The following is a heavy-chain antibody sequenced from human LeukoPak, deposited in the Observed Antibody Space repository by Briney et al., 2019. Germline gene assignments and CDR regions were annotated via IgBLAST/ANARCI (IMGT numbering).Heavy chain of an antibody. CDR1: GFTFSSYA. Sequence: PGGSLRLSCAASGFTFSSYAMSWVRRAPGKWLEWVSAISGSGGSTYYADSVKGRFTISRDNSKNTLYLQMNSLRAEDTAVYYCAKDHTPFRDYFDYWGQGTLVTISS. V-gene: IGHV3-23*01. CDR2: ISGSGGST. J-gene: IGHJ4*02. D-gene: IGHD3-10*01. CDR3: AKDHTPFRDYFDY.